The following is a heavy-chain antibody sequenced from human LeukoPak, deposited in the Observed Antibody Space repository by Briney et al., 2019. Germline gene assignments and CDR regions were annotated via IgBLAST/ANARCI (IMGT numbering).Heavy chain of an antibody. CDR1: GFTFSSYW. V-gene: IGHV3-66*01. J-gene: IGHJ6*04. D-gene: IGHD3-10*02. CDR2: IYSGGNT. CDR3: AELGITMIGGV. Sequence: TGGSLRLSCAASGFTFSSYWMHWVRQAPGKGLEWVSFIYSGGNTYYADSVKGRFTISRDNSKNTVHLQMNSLRAEDTAVYYCAELGITMIGGVWGKGTTVTISS.